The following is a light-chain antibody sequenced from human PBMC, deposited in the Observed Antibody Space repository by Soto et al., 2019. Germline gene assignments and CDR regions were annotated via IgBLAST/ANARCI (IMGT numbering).Light chain of an antibody. CDR1: QSISRW. CDR3: QQYNTYLS. J-gene: IGKJ1*01. Sequence: MNQSPSTLSATEGNRVTISCRASQSISRWLAWYQQKPGKAPTLLIYHASSLESGVPSRFSGSGSGTEFTLTISSLQPDDVATYYCQQYNTYLSFGQGAKVDI. V-gene: IGKV1-5*01. CDR2: HAS.